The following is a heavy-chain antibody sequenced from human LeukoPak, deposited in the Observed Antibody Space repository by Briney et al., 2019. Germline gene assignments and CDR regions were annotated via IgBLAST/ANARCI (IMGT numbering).Heavy chain of an antibody. V-gene: IGHV3-23*01. CDR3: AKDPWRVVDGPRGMDV. CDR2: IGGGGDTT. CDR1: AFTFGSHA. Sequence: GRCLSLACAASAFTFGSHAIGWVSQAPGGWREWVSGIGGGGDTTYYADFVKGRFTISRENSKNTLYLQMNSLRVEDTAVYYCAKDPWRVVDGPRGMDVWGQGTTVTVSS. J-gene: IGHJ6*02. D-gene: IGHD2-2*01.